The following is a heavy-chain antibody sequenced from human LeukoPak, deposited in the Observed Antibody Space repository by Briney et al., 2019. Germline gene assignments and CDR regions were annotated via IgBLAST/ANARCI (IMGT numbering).Heavy chain of an antibody. V-gene: IGHV4-39*02. CDR2: IYYSGST. CDR1: GGSISSSSYY. J-gene: IGHJ4*02. CDR3: ARDIRGYSDNFDY. D-gene: IGHD3-22*01. Sequence: PSETLSLTCTVSGGSISSSSYYWGWIRQPPGKGLEWIGSIYYSGSTYYNPSLKSRVTISVDTSKNQFSLKLSSVTAADTAVYYCARDIRGYSDNFDYWGQGTLVTVSS.